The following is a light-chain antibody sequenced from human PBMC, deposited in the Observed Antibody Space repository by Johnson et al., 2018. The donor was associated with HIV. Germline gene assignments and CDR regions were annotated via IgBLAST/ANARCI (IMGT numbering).Light chain of an antibody. V-gene: IGLV1-51*02. Sequence: QSVLTQPPSVSAAPGQKVTISCSGSSSNIGNKYVSWYQQLPGTAPKLLIYENTKRPSGIPDRFSGSKSVTSATLGITGLQTGDEADYYCGTWDTSLSAGGVFGSGTKVTVL. CDR1: SSNIGNKY. CDR3: GTWDTSLSAGGV. J-gene: IGLJ1*01. CDR2: ENT.